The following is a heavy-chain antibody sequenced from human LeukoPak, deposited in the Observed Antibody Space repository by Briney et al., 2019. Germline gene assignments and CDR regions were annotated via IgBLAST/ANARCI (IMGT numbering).Heavy chain of an antibody. CDR2: ISSSSSYI. CDR3: ASSGYSSSRPHY. CDR1: GFTFSSYS. V-gene: IGHV3-21*01. D-gene: IGHD6-13*01. J-gene: IGHJ4*02. Sequence: PGGPLRLSCAASGFTFSSYSMNWVRQTPGKGLEWVSSISSSSSYIYYADSVKGRFTISRDNAKNSLYLQMNSLRAEDTAVYYCASSGYSSSRPHYWGQGTLVTVSS.